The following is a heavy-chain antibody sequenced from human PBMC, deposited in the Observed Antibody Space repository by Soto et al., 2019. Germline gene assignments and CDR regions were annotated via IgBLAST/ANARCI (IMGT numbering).Heavy chain of an antibody. D-gene: IGHD3-16*01. V-gene: IGHV3-23*01. CDR3: AKDFGGTTSGSLDP. Sequence: GASLRPSCLASVFTLSNYAMSWVRVSPWQGLEWVSGISGSGGSTYYSDYVKGRFTISRDNSKNTLYVQMNRFRAEATAVYYCAKDFGGTTSGSLDPWGQGTLVTDSS. CDR2: ISGSGGST. CDR1: VFTLSNYA. J-gene: IGHJ5*02.